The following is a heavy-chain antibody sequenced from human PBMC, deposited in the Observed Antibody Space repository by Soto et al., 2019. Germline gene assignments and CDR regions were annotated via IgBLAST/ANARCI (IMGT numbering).Heavy chain of an antibody. CDR3: TRDASRDSSARGWCEH. CDR1: GFTFRSFT. Sequence: PWGSLRLSCAASGFTFRSFTMNWVRQAPGKGLEWVSTISSNSAYIYYTDALRGRFTISRDNAKNSLHLQMNSLRAEDTAVYYCTRDASRDSSARGWCEHWGTGKMVSVSS. CDR2: ISSNSAYI. D-gene: IGHD6-13*01. J-gene: IGHJ5*02. V-gene: IGHV3-21*01.